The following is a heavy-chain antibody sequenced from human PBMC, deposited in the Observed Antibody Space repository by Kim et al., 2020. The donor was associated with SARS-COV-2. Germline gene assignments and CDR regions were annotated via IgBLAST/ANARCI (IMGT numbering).Heavy chain of an antibody. Sequence: YIYYADSVKGPFTISRDNAKNSLYLQMNSLGAEDTAVYYCARARYWYFDLWGRGTLVTVSS. CDR3: ARARYWYFDL. CDR2: YI. V-gene: IGHV3-21*01. J-gene: IGHJ2*01.